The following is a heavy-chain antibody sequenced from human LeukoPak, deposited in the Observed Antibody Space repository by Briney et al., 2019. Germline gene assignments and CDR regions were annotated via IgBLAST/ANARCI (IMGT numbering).Heavy chain of an antibody. V-gene: IGHV3-11*01. Sequence: GGSLRLSCAASGFTFSDYYMSWIRQAPGKGLEWVSYISSSGSTIYYADSVKGRFTISRDNAKNSLYLQMNSLRAEDTAVYYCARAFRGVAYYYYYMDVWGKGTTVTISS. CDR1: GFTFSDYY. CDR3: ARAFRGVAYYYYYMDV. J-gene: IGHJ6*03. CDR2: ISSSGSTI. D-gene: IGHD3-10*01.